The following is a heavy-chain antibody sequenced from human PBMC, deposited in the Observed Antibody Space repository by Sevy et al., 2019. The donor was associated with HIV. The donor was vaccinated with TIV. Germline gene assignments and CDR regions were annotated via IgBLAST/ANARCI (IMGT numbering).Heavy chain of an antibody. CDR2: VDYSGST. V-gene: IGHV4-59*01. D-gene: IGHD3-3*01. Sequence: SETLSLTCSVSGGSISSYYWSWIRQPPGKGLEWIGYVDYSGSTNYNPSLKSRVTLSVDTSKNQFYLRRTSVNPADTAVYYCAREADFWSGRINYSLDVWGQGTTVTVSS. CDR1: GGSISSYY. J-gene: IGHJ6*02. CDR3: AREADFWSGRINYSLDV.